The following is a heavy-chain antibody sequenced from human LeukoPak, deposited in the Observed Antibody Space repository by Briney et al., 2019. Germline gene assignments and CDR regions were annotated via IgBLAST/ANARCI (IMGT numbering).Heavy chain of an antibody. CDR1: GFTFSSYE. CDR3: TRDRDYSSSAPGY. J-gene: IGHJ4*02. D-gene: IGHD6-6*01. V-gene: IGHV3-48*03. CDR2: ISSSGSTI. Sequence: PGGSLRPSCTGSGFTFSSYEMNWVRQAPGKGLEWVSYISSSGSTINHADSVKGRFTISRDNAENSLYLQMSSLRAEDTAVYYCTRDRDYSSSAPGYWGQGTLVTASS.